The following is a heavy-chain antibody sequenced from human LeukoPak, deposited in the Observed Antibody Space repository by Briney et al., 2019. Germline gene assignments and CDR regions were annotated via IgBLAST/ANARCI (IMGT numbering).Heavy chain of an antibody. CDR3: TRDREYTSSPDYYYYMDV. CDR2: ISYIGNT. J-gene: IGHJ6*03. CDR1: GGSISSGGYY. Sequence: SETLSLTCIVSGGSISSGGYYWSWIRQHPEKGLEWIGYISYIGNTYYNPSLKSRVTISVDTSQNQFSLKLSSVTAADTAVYYCTRDREYTSSPDYYYYMDVWGKGTTVTVSS. D-gene: IGHD6-6*01. V-gene: IGHV4-31*03.